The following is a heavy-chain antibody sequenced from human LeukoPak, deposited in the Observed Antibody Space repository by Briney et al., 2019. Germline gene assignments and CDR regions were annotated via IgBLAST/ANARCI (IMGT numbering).Heavy chain of an antibody. Sequence: ASVKVSCKASGYTFTSYGISWVRQAPGQGLEWMGWISGYNGNTNYAQKLQGRVTMTTDTSTSTAYMELRSLRSDDTAVYYCARVPSEASPMGTYYYYYMDAWGKGTTVTVSS. D-gene: IGHD7-27*01. J-gene: IGHJ6*03. CDR2: ISGYNGNT. CDR3: ARVPSEASPMGTYYYYYMDA. V-gene: IGHV1-18*01. CDR1: GYTFTSYG.